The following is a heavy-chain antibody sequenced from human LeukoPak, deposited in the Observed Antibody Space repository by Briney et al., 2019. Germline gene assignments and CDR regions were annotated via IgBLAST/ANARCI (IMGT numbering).Heavy chain of an antibody. CDR1: GFTFSSYA. CDR3: ARGAKWANYFDY. Sequence: GGSLRLSCAASGFTFSSYAMHWVRQAPGKGLEWVSAISGSGGSTYYADSVKGRFTISRDNAKDTLYLHMNSLTAEDTAVYYCARGAKWANYFDYWGQGTLVTVSS. D-gene: IGHD1-26*01. V-gene: IGHV3-23*01. J-gene: IGHJ4*02. CDR2: ISGSGGST.